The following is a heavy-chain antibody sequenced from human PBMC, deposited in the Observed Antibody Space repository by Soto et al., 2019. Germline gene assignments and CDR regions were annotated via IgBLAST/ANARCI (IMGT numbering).Heavy chain of an antibody. CDR2: INRSGST. Sequence: SETLSLTCAVYGGSFSGYYWSWIRQPPGKGLEWIGEINRSGSTNYNPSLKSRVTISVDTSKNQFSLKLSSVTAADTAVYYCARGSRGIAAAANRLWDYWGQGTLVTVSS. J-gene: IGHJ4*02. D-gene: IGHD6-13*01. CDR1: GGSFSGYY. V-gene: IGHV4-34*01. CDR3: ARGSRGIAAAANRLWDY.